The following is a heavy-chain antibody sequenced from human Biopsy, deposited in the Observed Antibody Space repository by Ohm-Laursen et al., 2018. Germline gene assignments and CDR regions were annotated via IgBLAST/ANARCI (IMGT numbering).Heavy chain of an antibody. J-gene: IGHJ5*02. V-gene: IGHV4-4*07. CDR1: GGSTNDYF. CDR3: ARDRDRRGWFDP. D-gene: IGHD1-14*01. Sequence: GTLSLTCSVSGGSTNDYFWNWIRQPAGETLEWIGRIYSSGGSSYNPSLKSRVTMSVDTSKNKFSLRVSSVTAADTAVYYCARDRDRRGWFDPWGQGTLVTVSS. CDR2: IYSSGGS.